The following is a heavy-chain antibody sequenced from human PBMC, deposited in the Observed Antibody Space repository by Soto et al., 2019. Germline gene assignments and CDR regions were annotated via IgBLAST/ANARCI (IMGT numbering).Heavy chain of an antibody. Sequence: QEQLVESGGGVVQPGRSLRLSCAASGFTFHTYGMHCVRQIPGKGLQWVAIIWYDGSIKYYADSVRGRFTISRDNSKNMLYLELNSLRDEDTAVYCCARIDCTGDNCNPYYHYGLVVWGKGTTVTVCS. V-gene: IGHV3-33*01. CDR2: IWYDGSIK. CDR1: GFTFHTYG. CDR3: ARIDCTGDNCNPYYHYGLVV. D-gene: IGHD2-8*02. J-gene: IGHJ6*04.